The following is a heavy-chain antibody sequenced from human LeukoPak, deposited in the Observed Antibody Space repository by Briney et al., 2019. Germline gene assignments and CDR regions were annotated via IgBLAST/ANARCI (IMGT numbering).Heavy chain of an antibody. D-gene: IGHD3-10*01. V-gene: IGHV1-8*01. CDR1: VYTFTSYD. CDR3: ARGSRSRTYYYYYGMDV. Sequence: ASVKVSCKASVYTFTSYDINSVRQATGQRLEWMGWMNPNSGNTGYAQKFQGRVTMTRNTSISTAYMELSSLRSEDTAVYYCARGSRSRTYYYYYGMDVWGQGTTVTVSS. CDR2: MNPNSGNT. J-gene: IGHJ6*02.